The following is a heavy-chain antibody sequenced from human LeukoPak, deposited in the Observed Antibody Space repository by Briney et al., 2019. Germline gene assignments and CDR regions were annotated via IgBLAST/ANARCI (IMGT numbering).Heavy chain of an antibody. CDR3: ARVVTARALDY. V-gene: IGHV4-31*03. J-gene: IGHJ4*02. CDR2: IYCSGST. CDR1: GGSISSGGYY. D-gene: IGHD2-21*01. Sequence: SETLSLTCTVSGGSISSGGYYWSWIRQHPGKGLEWIGYIYCSGSTYYNPSLKSRVTISVDTSKNQFSLKLSSVTAADTAVYYCARVVTARALDYWGQGTLVTVSS.